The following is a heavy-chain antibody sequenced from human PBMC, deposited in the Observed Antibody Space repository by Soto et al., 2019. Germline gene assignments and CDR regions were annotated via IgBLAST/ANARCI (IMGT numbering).Heavy chain of an antibody. CDR3: ARGWVNYGSGSYDV. V-gene: IGHV3-30*03. Sequence: GSLRLSCAASGFTFSSYGMHWVRQAPGKGLEWVAVISYDGSYKYYADSVKGRFTIPRDNAKNTLYLQMNSLRVEDTAVYYCARGWVNYGSGSYDVWGQGTTVTVSS. CDR1: GFTFSSYG. D-gene: IGHD3-10*01. CDR2: ISYDGSYK. J-gene: IGHJ6*02.